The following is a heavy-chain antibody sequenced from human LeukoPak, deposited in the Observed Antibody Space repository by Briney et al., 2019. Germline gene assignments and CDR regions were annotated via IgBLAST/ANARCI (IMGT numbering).Heavy chain of an antibody. CDR1: GFSFSKYG. J-gene: IGHJ6*03. CDR2: IRYDGSNK. D-gene: IGHD3-22*01. V-gene: IGHV3-30*02. Sequence: GGSLRLSCTASGFSFSKYGMHWVRQAPGKRLEWVAFIRYDGSNKYYADSVKGRFTISRDNSKNTLYLQMNSLRAEDTAVYYCAKAPSNYYDSSGYYHYYYYMDVWGKGTTVTVSS. CDR3: AKAPSNYYDSSGYYHYYYYMDV.